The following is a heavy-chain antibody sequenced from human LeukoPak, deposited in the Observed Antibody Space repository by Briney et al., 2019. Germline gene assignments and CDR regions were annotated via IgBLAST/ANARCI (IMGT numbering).Heavy chain of an antibody. CDR1: GGSFNGYY. CDR2: IYYSGST. CDR3: ATEGYSSSPTPFDH. D-gene: IGHD6-13*01. V-gene: IGHV4-30-4*01. J-gene: IGHJ4*02. Sequence: SETLSLTCAVHGGSFNGYYWSWIRQPPGKGLEWIGYIYYSGSTHYNPSLKSRVTISVDTSKNQFSLKLSSVTAADTAVYYCATEGYSSSPTPFDHWGQGALVTVSS.